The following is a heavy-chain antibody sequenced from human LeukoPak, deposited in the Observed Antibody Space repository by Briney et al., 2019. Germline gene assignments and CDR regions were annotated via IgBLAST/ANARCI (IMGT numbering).Heavy chain of an antibody. Sequence: PSETLSLTCTVSGGSISSYYWSWIRQPPGKGLEWIGYIYYSGSTNYNPSLKSRVTISVDTSKNQFSLKLSSVTAADTAVYYCARDDGSGSPFDYWGQGTLVTVSS. J-gene: IGHJ4*02. CDR1: GGSISSYY. V-gene: IGHV4-59*01. CDR3: ARDDGSGSPFDY. CDR2: IYYSGST. D-gene: IGHD3-10*01.